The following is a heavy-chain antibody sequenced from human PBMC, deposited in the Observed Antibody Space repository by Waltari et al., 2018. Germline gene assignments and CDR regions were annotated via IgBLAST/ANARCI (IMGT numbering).Heavy chain of an antibody. CDR1: GFTFSTYN. V-gene: IGHV3-21*02. D-gene: IGHD3-10*01. CDR3: ARGITKGFES. J-gene: IGHJ4*02. CDR2: ITGYDHVY. Sequence: EVQLVESGGGLVKPGGSLRLSCVASGFTFSTYNMNWVRQAPGKGQEWLTSITGYDHVYVLDSLKGRFTISRDNVKQTVYLQMDGLTSADTAVYYCARGITKGFESWGQGTLVTVSP.